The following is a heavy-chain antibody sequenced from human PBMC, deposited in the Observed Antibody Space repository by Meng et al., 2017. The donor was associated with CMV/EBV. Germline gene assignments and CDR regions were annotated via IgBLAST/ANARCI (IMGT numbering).Heavy chain of an antibody. CDR3: ARGGIAAAGPFDY. J-gene: IGHJ4*02. V-gene: IGHV4-34*01. CDR2: INHSGST. Sequence: QVQLQQWGAGLLNPSEPLSLTCAVYGGSFSGYYWSWIRQPPGKGLEWIGEINHSGSTNYNPSLKSRVTISVDTSKNQFSLKLSSVTAADTAVYYCARGGIAAAGPFDYWGQGTLVTVSS. CDR1: GGSFSGYY. D-gene: IGHD6-13*01.